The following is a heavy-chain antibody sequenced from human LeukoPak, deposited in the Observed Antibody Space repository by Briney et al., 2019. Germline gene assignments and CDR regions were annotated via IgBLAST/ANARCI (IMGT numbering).Heavy chain of an antibody. V-gene: IGHV1-46*01. CDR1: GYTFTSYY. D-gene: IGHD5-12*01. J-gene: IGHJ4*02. Sequence: ASVKVSCKASGYTFTSYYMHWVRQAPGQGLEWMGIINPSGGSTSYAQKFQGRVTMTRDMSTSTVYMELSSLRSEDKAVYYCASGIATYYFDYWGQGTLVTVSS. CDR2: INPSGGST. CDR3: ASGIATYYFDY.